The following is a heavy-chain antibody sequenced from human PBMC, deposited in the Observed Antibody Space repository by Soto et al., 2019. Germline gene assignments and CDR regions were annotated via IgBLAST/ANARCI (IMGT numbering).Heavy chain of an antibody. Sequence: LSETLSLTCTVSGGSINSGGYSWTWIRQPPGKGLEWIGFIYHTGTTYYNPSLKSRVTISVDRSKNQFSLKLNSVTAADTAVYYCARVPDYGGQGILVTVSS. CDR1: GGSINSGGYS. D-gene: IGHD2-2*01. CDR3: ARVPDY. J-gene: IGHJ4*02. CDR2: IYHTGTT. V-gene: IGHV4-30-2*01.